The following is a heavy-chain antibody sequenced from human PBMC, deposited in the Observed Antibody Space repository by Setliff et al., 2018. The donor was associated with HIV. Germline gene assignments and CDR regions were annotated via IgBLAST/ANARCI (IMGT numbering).Heavy chain of an antibody. CDR2: MNPNSANT. CDR3: ARGDSTGWRGRFDP. D-gene: IGHD6-19*01. V-gene: IGHV1-8*02. J-gene: IGHJ5*02. CDR1: GYTFTSYD. Sequence: ASVKVSCKASGYTFTSYDINWVRQATGQGLEWMGWMNPNSANTGYAQNFQGRVTMTRNTSISTAYMELTGLTSEDTAVYYCARGDSTGWRGRFDPWGQGTLVTVSS.